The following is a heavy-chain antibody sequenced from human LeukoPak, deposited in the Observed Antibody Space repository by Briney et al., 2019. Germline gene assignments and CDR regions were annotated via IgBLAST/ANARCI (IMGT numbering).Heavy chain of an antibody. J-gene: IGHJ5*02. CDR2: ISSSGSMI. D-gene: IGHD2-21*02. CDR1: GFTFSTYE. Sequence: GSLRLSCAASGFTFSTYEMNWVRQAPGKGLEWVSYISSSGSMIYYADSVKGRFTVSRDNAKNSLHLQMNSLTVEDTAVYYCAREVADCGGDCLAPWGQGTLSPSP. CDR3: AREVADCGGDCLAP. V-gene: IGHV3-48*03.